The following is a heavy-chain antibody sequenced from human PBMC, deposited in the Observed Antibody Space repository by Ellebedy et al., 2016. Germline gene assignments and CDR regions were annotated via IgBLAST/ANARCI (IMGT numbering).Heavy chain of an antibody. D-gene: IGHD2-8*01. CDR2: IKQDGTVK. CDR3: AKDLPNWANDY. V-gene: IGHV3-7*01. CDR1: GFTFSSFW. Sequence: GESLKISXAASGFTFSSFWMTWIRQAPGGGLEFVANIKQDGTVKNYVDSVKGRFSISRYNAKKSVYLQMNSLRVDDTAVYYCAKDLPNWANDYWGQGVLVTVSS. J-gene: IGHJ4*02.